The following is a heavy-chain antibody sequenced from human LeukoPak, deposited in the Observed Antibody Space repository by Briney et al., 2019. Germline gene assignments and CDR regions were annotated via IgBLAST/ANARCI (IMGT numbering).Heavy chain of an antibody. CDR1: GGSFSGYY. CDR3: ARGPSGTLAFDI. J-gene: IGHJ3*02. CDR2: INHSGST. Sequence: PSETLSLTCAVYGGSFSGYYWSWIRQPPGKGLEWIGEINHSGSTNYNPSLKSRVTISVDTSKNQFPLKLSSVTAADTAVYYCARGPSGTLAFDIWGQGTMVTVSS. V-gene: IGHV4-34*01. D-gene: IGHD2-2*01.